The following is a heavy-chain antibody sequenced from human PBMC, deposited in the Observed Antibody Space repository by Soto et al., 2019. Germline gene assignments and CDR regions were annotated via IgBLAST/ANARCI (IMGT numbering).Heavy chain of an antibody. Sequence: QVRLEESGPGLVKPSETLSLICSVSGGSVNNANYFWNWIRHHPENGLEWIGYIYYSGSTRYNPSFKTRATRSIDTSKNHFSLRLNSVTVADTAVYFCARDADYGGSRGGMDVWGRGTTVTVSS. CDR2: IYYSGST. CDR3: ARDADYGGSRGGMDV. V-gene: IGHV4-31*03. CDR1: GGSVNNANYF. J-gene: IGHJ6*02. D-gene: IGHD4-17*01.